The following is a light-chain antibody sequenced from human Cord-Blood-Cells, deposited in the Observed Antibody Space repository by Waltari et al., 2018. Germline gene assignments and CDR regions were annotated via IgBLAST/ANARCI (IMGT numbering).Light chain of an antibody. CDR1: SSDVGGYNY. Sequence: QSALTQPASVSGSPGQSITISCTGTSSDVGGYNYVSWYQQHPGKAPKLMIYDVSKRPSGFSNRFSGSKSGNTASLTISGLQAEDEADYSCSSYTSSSTWVFGGGTKLTVL. CDR2: DVS. V-gene: IGLV2-14*01. CDR3: SSYTSSSTWV. J-gene: IGLJ3*02.